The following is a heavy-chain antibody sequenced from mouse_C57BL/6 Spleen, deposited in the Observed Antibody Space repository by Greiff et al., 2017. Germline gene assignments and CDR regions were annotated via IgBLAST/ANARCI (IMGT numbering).Heavy chain of an antibody. CDR3: ALYDYDLPWFAY. D-gene: IGHD2-4*01. V-gene: IGHV1-42*01. Sequence: VQLKESGPELVKPGASVKISCKASGYSFTGYYMNWVKQSPEKSLEWIGEINPSTGGTTYNQKFKAKATLTVDKSSSTAYMQLKSLTSEDSAVYYCALYDYDLPWFAYWGQGTLVTVSA. CDR1: GYSFTGYY. J-gene: IGHJ3*01. CDR2: INPSTGGT.